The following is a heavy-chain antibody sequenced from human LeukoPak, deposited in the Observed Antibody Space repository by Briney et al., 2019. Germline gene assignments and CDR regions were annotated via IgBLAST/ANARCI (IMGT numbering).Heavy chain of an antibody. J-gene: IGHJ4*02. CDR3: ARDYSASGSFDY. Sequence: QAGGSLRLSCAASGFTFSNYWVNWVRQAPGKGLEWLANIKQDGSQSHYVDSVKGRLTISRDNAKNSLYLQMNTLRAEDTAVYYCARDYSASGSFDYWGQGTLVTVSS. CDR2: IKQDGSQS. CDR1: GFTFSNYW. V-gene: IGHV3-7*01. D-gene: IGHD3-10*01.